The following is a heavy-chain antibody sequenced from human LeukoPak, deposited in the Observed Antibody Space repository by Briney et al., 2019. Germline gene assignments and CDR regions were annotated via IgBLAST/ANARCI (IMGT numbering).Heavy chain of an antibody. CDR1: GGSISSSSYY. CDR2: IYYSGST. CDR3: ARVCGVRGVIGLFCY. J-gene: IGHJ4*02. V-gene: IGHV4-39*07. D-gene: IGHD3-10*01. Sequence: SETLSLTCTVSGGSISSSSYYWGWIRQPPGKGLEWIGSIYYSGSTYYNPSLKSRVTISVDTSKNQFSLKLSSVTAADTAVYYCARVCGVRGVIGLFCYWGQGTLVTVSS.